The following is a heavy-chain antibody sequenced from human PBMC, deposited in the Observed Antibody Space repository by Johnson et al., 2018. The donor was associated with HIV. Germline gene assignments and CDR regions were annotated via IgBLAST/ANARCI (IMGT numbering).Heavy chain of an antibody. Sequence: QVQVVESGGGLVQPGGSLRLSCAASGFTFSSCGMHWVRQAPGKGLEWVAVIWYDGSNKYYADSVKGRFTISRDNSKNTLYLQMNSLRAEETAVYYCAKQGPGESGWGFGFDIWGQGTMVTVSS. V-gene: IGHV3-33*06. CDR3: AKQGPGESGWGFGFDI. CDR2: IWYDGSNK. CDR1: GFTFSSCG. D-gene: IGHD3-10*01. J-gene: IGHJ3*02.